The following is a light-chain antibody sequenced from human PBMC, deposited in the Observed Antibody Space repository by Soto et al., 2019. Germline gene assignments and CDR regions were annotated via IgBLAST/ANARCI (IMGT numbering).Light chain of an antibody. J-gene: IGKJ1*01. V-gene: IGKV1-5*03. CDR2: KAS. Sequence: IQMTHSPSTLSGSVGDRVTITCRASQTISSWLAWYQQTPGKAPKLLIYKASTLKSGVPSRFSGSGSGTEFTLTISSLQPDDFATYYCQHYNSYSEAFGQGTKVDIK. CDR1: QTISSW. CDR3: QHYNSYSEA.